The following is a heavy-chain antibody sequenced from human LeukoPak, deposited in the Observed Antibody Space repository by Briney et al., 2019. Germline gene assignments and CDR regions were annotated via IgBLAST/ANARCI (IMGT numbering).Heavy chain of an antibody. CDR2: IWYDGSNK. D-gene: IGHD2-2*01. V-gene: IGHV3-33*01. J-gene: IGHJ4*02. Sequence: GRSLRLSCAASGFTFSSYGMHWVRQAPGKGLEWVAVIWYDGSNKYYADSVKGRFTISRDNSKNTLYLQMNSLRAEDTAVYYCARDSRRRYCSSTSCSKYYFDYWGQGTPVTVSS. CDR1: GFTFSSYG. CDR3: ARDSRRRYCSSTSCSKYYFDY.